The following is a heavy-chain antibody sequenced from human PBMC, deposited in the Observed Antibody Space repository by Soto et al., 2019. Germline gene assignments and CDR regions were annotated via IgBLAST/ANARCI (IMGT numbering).Heavy chain of an antibody. D-gene: IGHD5-18*01. Sequence: GASVKVSCKASGGTFSSYAISWVRQAPGQGLEWMGGIIPIFGTANYAQKFQGRVTITADESTSTAYMELSSLRSEDTAVYYCAKGNTATLSGILDYYGMDVWGQGTTVTVSS. CDR3: AKGNTATLSGILDYYGMDV. CDR1: GGTFSSYA. CDR2: IIPIFGTA. V-gene: IGHV1-69*13. J-gene: IGHJ6*02.